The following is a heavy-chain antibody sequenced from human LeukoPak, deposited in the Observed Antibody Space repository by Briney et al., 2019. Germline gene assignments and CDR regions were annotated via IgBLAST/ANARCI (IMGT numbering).Heavy chain of an antibody. Sequence: GGSLRLSCAASGFTFSSYGMHWVRQAPGKGLEWVAVISYDGSNKYYADSVKGRFTISRDNSKNTLYLQMNSLRAEDTAVYYCAKESRDYVWGSYRYNYYYYMDVWGKGTTVTVSS. J-gene: IGHJ6*03. V-gene: IGHV3-30*18. CDR2: ISYDGSNK. CDR1: GFTFSSYG. D-gene: IGHD3-16*02. CDR3: AKESRDYVWGSYRYNYYYYMDV.